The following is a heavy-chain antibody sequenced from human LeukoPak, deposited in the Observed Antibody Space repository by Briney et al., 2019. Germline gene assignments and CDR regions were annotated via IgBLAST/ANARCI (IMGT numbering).Heavy chain of an antibody. CDR3: ARGRVYYYYMDV. J-gene: IGHJ6*03. Sequence: VKVSCKASGYTFTSYDINWVRQATGQGLEWMGWMNSNSGNTGYAQKFQGRVTITRNTSISTAYMELSSLRSEDTAVYYCARGRVYYYYMDVWGKGTTVTVSS. V-gene: IGHV1-8*03. CDR1: GYTFTSYD. CDR2: MNSNSGNT.